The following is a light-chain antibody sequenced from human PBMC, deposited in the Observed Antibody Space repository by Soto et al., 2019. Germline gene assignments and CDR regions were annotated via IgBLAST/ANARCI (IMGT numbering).Light chain of an antibody. Sequence: QSVLTQPASLSGSPGQSITISCTGTSSDVGSYNLVSWYQQHPGKAPRLMIYEGNKRPSGVSNRFSGSKSGNTASLTISGLQAEDEADYYCCSYAGSSTLMFGGGTKLTVL. J-gene: IGLJ3*02. CDR2: EGN. CDR1: SSDVGSYNL. CDR3: CSYAGSSTLM. V-gene: IGLV2-23*01.